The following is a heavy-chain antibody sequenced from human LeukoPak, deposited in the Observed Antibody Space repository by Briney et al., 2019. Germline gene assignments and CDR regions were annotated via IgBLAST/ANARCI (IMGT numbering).Heavy chain of an antibody. D-gene: IGHD3-22*01. Sequence: ASVTVSFTGSGYTFTVYFMHWVRQAPGQGQEWMGWINLKSGGTNYSQKFQDRVTMTRDTSINIAYMDLNRLTSDDTALYYCAREDSTGYSSLDYWGQGTLVTVSS. CDR3: AREDSTGYSSLDY. CDR1: GYTFTVYF. J-gene: IGHJ4*02. V-gene: IGHV1-2*02. CDR2: INLKSGGT.